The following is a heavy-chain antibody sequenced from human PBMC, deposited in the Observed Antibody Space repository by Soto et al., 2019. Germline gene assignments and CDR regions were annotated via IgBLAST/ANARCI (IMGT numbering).Heavy chain of an antibody. J-gene: IGHJ6*02. CDR2: TSVTGAM. V-gene: IGHV4-61*01. CDR1: GEAVGSGQSY. Sequence: QVQLQESGPGLVKPSETLSLLCFVSGEAVGSGQSYWNWVRQAPGKGLEWIGHTSVTGAMKYSASLKSRVTMSVDTSKSQISLTLTSVTAADSATYFCARGRAHSAGSSLGRRMDVWGQGTTVTVAS. D-gene: IGHD3-10*01. CDR3: ARGRAHSAGSSLGRRMDV.